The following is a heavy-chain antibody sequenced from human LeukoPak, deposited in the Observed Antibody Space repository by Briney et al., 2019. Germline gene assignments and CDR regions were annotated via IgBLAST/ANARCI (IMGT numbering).Heavy chain of an antibody. CDR2: IYYSGST. Sequence: KPSETLSLTCTVSGGSISSSSYYRGWIRQPPGKGLEWIGSIYYSGSTYYNPSLKSRVTISVDTSKNQFSLKLSSVTAADTAVYYCARLDEDSSSSGAFDIWGQGTMVTVSS. D-gene: IGHD6-6*01. CDR3: ARLDEDSSSSGAFDI. CDR1: GGSISSSSYY. J-gene: IGHJ3*02. V-gene: IGHV4-39*01.